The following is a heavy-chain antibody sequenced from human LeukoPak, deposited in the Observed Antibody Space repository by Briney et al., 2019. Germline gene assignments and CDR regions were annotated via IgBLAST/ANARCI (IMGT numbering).Heavy chain of an antibody. CDR2: IIPIFGTA. V-gene: IGHV1-69*06. D-gene: IGHD6-13*01. CDR3: ARVIAAAGTRTFDY. J-gene: IGHJ4*02. Sequence: WASVKVSCKASGGTFSSYAISWVRQAPGQGLEWMGGIIPIFGTANYAQKFRGRVTITADKSTSTAYMELSSLRSEDTAVYYCARVIAAAGTRTFDYWGQGTLVTVSS. CDR1: GGTFSSYA.